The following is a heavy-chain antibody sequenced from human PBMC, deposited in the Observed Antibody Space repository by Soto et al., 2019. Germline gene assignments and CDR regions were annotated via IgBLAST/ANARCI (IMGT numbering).Heavy chain of an antibody. J-gene: IGHJ1*01. CDR2: ISYDGSNK. CDR3: AGPAAEIRLGELSSEGYFQH. Sequence: GGSLRLSCAASGFTFSSYAMHWVRQAPGKGLEWVAVISYDGSNKYYADSVKGRFTISRDNSKNTLYLQMNSLRAEDTGVYYCAGPAAEIRLGELSSEGYFQHWGQGTLVTVSS. CDR1: GFTFSSYA. D-gene: IGHD3-16*02. V-gene: IGHV3-30-3*01.